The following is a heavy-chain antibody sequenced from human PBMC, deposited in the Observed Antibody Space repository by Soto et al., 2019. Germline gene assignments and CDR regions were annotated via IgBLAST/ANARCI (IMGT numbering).Heavy chain of an antibody. CDR1: NSPISDFY. CDR2: IYYTGTT. Sequence: PSETLSLTCNVSNSPISDFYWSWFRQPTGQGLEWVGYIYYTGTTTYNPSLRSRVDISIDASKSQFSLDLRSVTAADTAVYYCARLGGYYQAFDSLGHGALVTVSS. V-gene: IGHV4-59*08. CDR3: ARLGGYYQAFDS. D-gene: IGHD3-22*01. J-gene: IGHJ4*01.